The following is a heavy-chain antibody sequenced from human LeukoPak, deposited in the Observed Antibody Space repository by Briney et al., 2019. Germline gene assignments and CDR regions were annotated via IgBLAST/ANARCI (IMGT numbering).Heavy chain of an antibody. D-gene: IGHD5-18*01. CDR2: FNHSGST. CDR1: GGSFSGYY. V-gene: IGHV4-34*01. J-gene: IGHJ6*03. CDR3: ARGGYSYGYSRRYYYMDV. Sequence: SETLSLTCAVYGGSFSGYYWSWIRQPPGEGLEWIGEFNHSGSTNYNPSLKSRVPISVDTSKNQFSLKLSSVTAADTAVYYCARGGYSYGYSRRYYYMDVWGKGTTVTVSS.